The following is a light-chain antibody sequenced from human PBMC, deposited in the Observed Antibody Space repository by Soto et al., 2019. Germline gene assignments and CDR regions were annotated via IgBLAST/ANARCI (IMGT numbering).Light chain of an antibody. Sequence: QSVLTQPASVSGSPGQSITISCTGTSSDVGGYNYVSWYQQHPGKAPKLMIYEVNNRPSGVSNRFSGSKSGNTASLTISGLQAEDEGDYYCSSYTSTSTPVVFGGGTQLTVL. CDR3: SSYTSTSTPVV. J-gene: IGLJ2*01. CDR1: SSDVGGYNY. V-gene: IGLV2-14*01. CDR2: EVN.